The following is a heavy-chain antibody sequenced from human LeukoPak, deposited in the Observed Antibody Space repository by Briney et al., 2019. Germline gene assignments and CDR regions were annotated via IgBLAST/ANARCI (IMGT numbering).Heavy chain of an antibody. Sequence: GGSLRLSCAASGFTFSSYWMSWVRQAPGKGLEWVANIKQDGSEKYYVDSVKGRFTISRDNAKNSLYLQMNSLRAEDTAVYYCARSRYYASDDAFDIWGQGTMVTVSS. CDR1: GFTFSSYW. V-gene: IGHV3-7*01. D-gene: IGHD3-10*01. CDR2: IKQDGSEK. J-gene: IGHJ3*02. CDR3: ARSRYYASDDAFDI.